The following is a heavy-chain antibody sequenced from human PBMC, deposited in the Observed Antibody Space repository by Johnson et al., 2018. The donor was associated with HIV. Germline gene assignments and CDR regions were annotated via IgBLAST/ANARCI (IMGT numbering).Heavy chain of an antibody. CDR2: INSKTDGGTT. CDR3: TTAASSSWYGEDAFDI. V-gene: IGHV3-15*01. D-gene: IGHD6-13*01. J-gene: IGHJ3*02. Sequence: VQLVESGGGLVKPGGSLRLSCAASGFTFSNAWMSWVRQAPGKGLAWVGRINSKTDGGTTDYAAPVKGRFPISSDDSKNTLYLQMNSLKTEDTAMYYCTTAASSSWYGEDAFDIWGQGTMVTVSS. CDR1: GFTFSNAW.